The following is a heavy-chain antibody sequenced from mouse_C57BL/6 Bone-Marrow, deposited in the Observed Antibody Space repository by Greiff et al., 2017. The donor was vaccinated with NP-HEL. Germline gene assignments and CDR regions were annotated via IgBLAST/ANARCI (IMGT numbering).Heavy chain of an antibody. CDR2: IYPGSGST. D-gene: IGHD1-1*01. CDR1: GYTFTSYW. J-gene: IGHJ2*01. Sequence: QVQLQQPGAELVKPGASVKMSCKASGYTFTSYWITWVKQRPGQGLEWIGDIYPGSGSTNYNEKFKSKATLTVDTSSSTAYMQLSSLTSEDSAVYYCARGPYYYGSSLYYFDYWGQGTTLTVSS. CDR3: ARGPYYYGSSLYYFDY. V-gene: IGHV1-55*01.